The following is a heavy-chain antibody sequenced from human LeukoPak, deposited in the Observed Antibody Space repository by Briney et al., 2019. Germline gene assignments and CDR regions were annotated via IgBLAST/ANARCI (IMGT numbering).Heavy chain of an antibody. CDR3: ARKDYGDHRGFDY. D-gene: IGHD4-17*01. V-gene: IGHV4-39*07. CDR2: IYYSGST. Sequence: SETLSLTCTVSGGSISSSSYYWGWIRQPPGKGLEWIGSIYYSGSTNYNPSLKSRVTISVDKSKNQFSLNLISVTVADTAVYYCARKDYGDHRGFDYWGQGTLVTVSS. CDR1: GGSISSSSYY. J-gene: IGHJ4*02.